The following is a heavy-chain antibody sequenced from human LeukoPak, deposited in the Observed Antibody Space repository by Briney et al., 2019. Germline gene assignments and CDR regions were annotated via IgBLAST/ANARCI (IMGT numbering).Heavy chain of an antibody. CDR1: GFTFSSYG. J-gene: IGHJ4*02. Sequence: GGSLRLSSAASGFTFSSYGMSWVRQAPGKGLEWVSAISGSGGTTYYADSVKGRFTISRDNSMNTLYLQMNSLRAEDTAVYSCAKDRLGALLYFDSWGQGTLVTVSS. CDR3: AKDRLGALLYFDS. CDR2: ISGSGGTT. V-gene: IGHV3-23*01. D-gene: IGHD1-26*01.